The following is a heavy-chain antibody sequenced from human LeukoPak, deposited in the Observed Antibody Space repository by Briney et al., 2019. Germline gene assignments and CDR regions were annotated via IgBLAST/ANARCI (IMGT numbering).Heavy chain of an antibody. CDR2: IYHSGST. CDR1: GYSISSGYY. V-gene: IGHV4-38-2*02. D-gene: IGHD6-6*01. CDR3: ARWHSSSSYFDY. Sequence: SETLSLTCTVSGYSISSGYYWGWIRQPPVKGLEWIGSIYHSGSTYYNPSLKSRVTISVDTSKNQFSLKLSSVTAADTAVYYCARWHSSSSYFDYWGQGTLVTVSS. J-gene: IGHJ4*02.